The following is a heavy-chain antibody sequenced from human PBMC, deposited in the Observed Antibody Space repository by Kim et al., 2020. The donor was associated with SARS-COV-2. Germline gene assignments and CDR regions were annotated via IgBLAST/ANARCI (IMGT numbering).Heavy chain of an antibody. Sequence: GGSLRLSCAASGLSFSNYAMFWVRQAPGKGLEWVSFITEGVARMDYADPVRGRLTISRDNSNNTLYLQINNLRAENTAIYYCARGGGGDHGSWGQGTLLTVSS. J-gene: IGHJ5*02. V-gene: IGHV3-23*01. CDR2: ITEGVARM. CDR3: ARGGGGDHGS. CDR1: GLSFSNYA. D-gene: IGHD2-21*02.